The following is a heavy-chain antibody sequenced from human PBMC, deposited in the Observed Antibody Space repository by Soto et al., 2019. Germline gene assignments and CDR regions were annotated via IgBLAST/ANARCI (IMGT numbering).Heavy chain of an antibody. CDR1: GGTFGNYA. CDR3: ARDFYDGRGFYSWYFTL. CDR2: IIPVFGTT. Sequence: QVQLVQSGAEVKKPGSSVKVSCTSSGGTFGNYAVSWVRQAPGQGLEWMGNIIPVFGTTNYARKFLGSVTITADKSTGAAYMELSGLRSDDTAVYYCARDFYDGRGFYSWYFTLWGRGTPVTVSS. V-gene: IGHV1-69*06. D-gene: IGHD3-22*01. J-gene: IGHJ2*01.